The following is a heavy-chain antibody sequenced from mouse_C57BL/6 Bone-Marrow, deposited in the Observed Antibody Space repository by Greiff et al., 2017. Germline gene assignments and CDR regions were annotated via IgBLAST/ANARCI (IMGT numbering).Heavy chain of an antibody. V-gene: IGHV1-69*01. CDR1: GYTFTSYW. CDR3: ARATMVTTDYAMDY. Sequence: QVQLQQPGAELVMPGASVKLSCKASGYTFTSYWMHWVKQRPGQGLEWIGEIDPSDSYTNYNQKFKGKSTLTVDKSSSTAYMQLSSLTSEDSAVYYGARATMVTTDYAMDYWGKGTSVTVSS. D-gene: IGHD2-2*01. J-gene: IGHJ4*01. CDR2: IDPSDSYT.